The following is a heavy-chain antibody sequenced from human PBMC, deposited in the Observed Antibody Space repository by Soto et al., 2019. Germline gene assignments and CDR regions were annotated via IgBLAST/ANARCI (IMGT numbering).Heavy chain of an antibody. CDR3: AKDSRPLVPAAIGGAFDI. CDR1: GFTFSSYA. V-gene: IGHV3-23*01. D-gene: IGHD2-2*01. Sequence: GSLRLSCAASGFTFSSYAMSWVRQAPGKGLEWVSAISGSGGSTYYADSVKGRFTISRDNSKNTLYLQMNSLRAEDTAVYYCAKDSRPLVPAAIGGAFDIWGQGTMVTVSS. J-gene: IGHJ3*02. CDR2: ISGSGGST.